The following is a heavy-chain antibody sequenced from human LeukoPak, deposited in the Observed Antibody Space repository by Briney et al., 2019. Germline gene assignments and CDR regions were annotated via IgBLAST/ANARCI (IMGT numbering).Heavy chain of an antibody. Sequence: KTSETLSLTCAVYGGSFSGYYWGWIRQPPGKGLEWIGSIYYSGSTYYNPSLKSRVTISVDTSKNQFSLKLSSVTAADTAVYYCARVVRRDGYKIGPGAFDYWGQGTLVTVSS. V-gene: IGHV4-34*01. CDR2: IYYSGST. J-gene: IGHJ4*02. CDR1: GGSFSGYY. CDR3: ARVVRRDGYKIGPGAFDY. D-gene: IGHD5-24*01.